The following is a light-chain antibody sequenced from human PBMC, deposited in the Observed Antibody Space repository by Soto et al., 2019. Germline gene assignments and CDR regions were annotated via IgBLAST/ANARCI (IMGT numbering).Light chain of an antibody. V-gene: IGKV1-5*01. CDR1: QSISSW. Sequence: DIQMTQSPSTLSASLGDRVTITCLASQSISSWLAWYQQKPGKAPKLLIYDASNLEGGVPSRFSGTGSGTEFTLTISSLQPEDFATYYCQQYNTYSQTFGQGTKVDI. CDR3: QQYNTYSQT. CDR2: DAS. J-gene: IGKJ1*01.